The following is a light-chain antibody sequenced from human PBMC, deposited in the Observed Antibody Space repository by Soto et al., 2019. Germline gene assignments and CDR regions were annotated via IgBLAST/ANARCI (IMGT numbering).Light chain of an antibody. Sequence: DVQMTQSPSTLSASVGDRVTITCRASQSISTWLAWYQQKPGKAPNLLIYKASSLESGVPSRFSGSGYGTEFTLTISSLQPDDFATYYCQQYNSYSTCGQGTKLEIK. V-gene: IGKV1-5*03. CDR1: QSISTW. CDR3: QQYNSYST. CDR2: KAS. J-gene: IGKJ2*01.